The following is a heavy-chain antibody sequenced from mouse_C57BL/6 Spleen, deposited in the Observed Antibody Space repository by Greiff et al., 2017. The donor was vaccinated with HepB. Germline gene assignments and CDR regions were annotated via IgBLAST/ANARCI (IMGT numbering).Heavy chain of an antibody. CDR1: GYTFTSYW. CDR3: ARWGVTHYYAMDY. D-gene: IGHD2-5*01. V-gene: IGHV1-53*01. J-gene: IGHJ4*01. Sequence: QVQLQQPGTELVKPGASVKLSCKASGYTFTSYWMHWVKQRPGQGLEWIGNINPGNGGTNYNEKFKSKATLTVDKSSSTAYMQLSSLTSEDSAVYYCARWGVTHYYAMDYWGQGTSVTVSS. CDR2: INPGNGGT.